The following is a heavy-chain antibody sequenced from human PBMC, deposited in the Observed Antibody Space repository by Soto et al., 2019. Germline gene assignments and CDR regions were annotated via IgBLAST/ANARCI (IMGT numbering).Heavy chain of an antibody. CDR3: ARGRYGDY. Sequence: QVHLVQSGAEVKKPGASVKVSCQGSGYAFTTDGIPWVRQAPGHGLVWLGWISAHNGNTTYAQKLHGRVTVTRDTATNTDYMELRSLRHIVRAVYYCARGRYGDYWGHGVLVTVYS. D-gene: IGHD1-1*01. CDR1: GYAFTTDG. J-gene: IGHJ4*01. CDR2: ISAHNGNT. V-gene: IGHV1-18*01.